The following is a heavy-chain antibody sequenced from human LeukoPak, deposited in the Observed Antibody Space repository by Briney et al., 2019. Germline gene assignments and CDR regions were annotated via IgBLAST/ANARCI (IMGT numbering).Heavy chain of an antibody. CDR1: GGSFSGYY. Sequence: KPSETLSLTCAVYGGSFSGYYWSWIRQPPGKGLEWIGEINHSGSTNYNPSLKSRVTISVDTSKNQFSLKLSSVTAADTAVYYCARDLIAVAGTRGSNDYWGQGTLVTVSS. V-gene: IGHV4-34*01. CDR3: ARDLIAVAGTRGSNDY. CDR2: INHSGST. J-gene: IGHJ4*02. D-gene: IGHD6-19*01.